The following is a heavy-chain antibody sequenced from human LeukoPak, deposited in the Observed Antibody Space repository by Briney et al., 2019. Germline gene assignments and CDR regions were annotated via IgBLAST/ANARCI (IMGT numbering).Heavy chain of an antibody. Sequence: SETLSLTCTVSGGSISSYYWSWIRQPAGKGLEWIGRIYTSGSTNYNPSLKSRVTMSVDTSKNQFSLKLSSVTAADTAVYYCASYYYYDSSLYFDYWGQGTLVTVSS. J-gene: IGHJ4*02. CDR3: ASYYYYDSSLYFDY. V-gene: IGHV4-4*07. CDR2: IYTSGST. CDR1: GGSISSYY. D-gene: IGHD3-22*01.